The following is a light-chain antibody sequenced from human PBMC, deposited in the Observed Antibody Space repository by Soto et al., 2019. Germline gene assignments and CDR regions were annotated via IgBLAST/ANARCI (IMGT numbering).Light chain of an antibody. CDR1: QSVSSY. Sequence: EIVLTQSPATLSLSPGERATLSCRASQSVSSYLAWYQQKPGQAPRLLIYDASNRATGIPARFSGSGSGTDFTLPISSLEPEDFAVYYCQQRSNLAITFGQGTRLEIK. CDR2: DAS. CDR3: QQRSNLAIT. V-gene: IGKV3-11*01. J-gene: IGKJ5*01.